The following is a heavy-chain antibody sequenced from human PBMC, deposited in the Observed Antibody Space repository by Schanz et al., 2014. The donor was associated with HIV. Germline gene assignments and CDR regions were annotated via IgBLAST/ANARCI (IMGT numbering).Heavy chain of an antibody. CDR1: GFSFDDYA. Sequence: EVQLVESGGGLVQPGRSLRLSCAASGFSFDDYAMHWVRQAPGKGLEWVSGISWNSGSIGYADSVKGRFTISRDNAKNTLILQMNSLRAEDTAVYYCASGVRGHYYYYAMDVWGQGTTVTVSS. J-gene: IGHJ6*02. D-gene: IGHD1-26*01. CDR3: ASGVRGHYYYYAMDV. V-gene: IGHV3-9*01. CDR2: ISWNSGSI.